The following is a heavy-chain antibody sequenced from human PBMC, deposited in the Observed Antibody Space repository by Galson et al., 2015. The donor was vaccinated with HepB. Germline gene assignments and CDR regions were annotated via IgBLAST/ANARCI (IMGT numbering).Heavy chain of an antibody. Sequence: SLRLSCAASGFTFDDYTMHWVRQAPGKGLGWVSLISWDGGSTYYADSVKGRFTISRDNSKNSLYLQMNSLRTEDTALYYCAKDSGYGLGYYYGMDVWGQGTTVTVSS. CDR3: AKDSGYGLGYYYGMDV. V-gene: IGHV3-43*01. CDR2: ISWDGGST. J-gene: IGHJ6*02. D-gene: IGHD5-12*01. CDR1: GFTFDDYT.